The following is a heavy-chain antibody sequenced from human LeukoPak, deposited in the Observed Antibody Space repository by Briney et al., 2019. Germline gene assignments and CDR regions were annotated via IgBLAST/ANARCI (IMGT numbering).Heavy chain of an antibody. CDR2: ISYSGST. J-gene: IGHJ5*02. CDR1: GGSISSRDYY. Sequence: SETLSLTCAVSGGSISSRDYYWSWIRQPPGKGLEWIGYISYSGSTYYNPSLKSRVTISVDLSKNQFSLKLSPVTAADTAVYYCARQWSSGTYLNWFDPWGQGTLVTVSS. V-gene: IGHV4-30-4*01. D-gene: IGHD1-26*01. CDR3: ARQWSSGTYLNWFDP.